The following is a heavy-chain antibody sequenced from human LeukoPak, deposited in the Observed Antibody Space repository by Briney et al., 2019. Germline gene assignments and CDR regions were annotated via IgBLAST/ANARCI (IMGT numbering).Heavy chain of an antibody. CDR3: ARRDGYNLGY. J-gene: IGHJ4*02. CDR1: GGSFSGYY. CDR2: INHSGST. V-gene: IGHV4-34*01. Sequence: SETLSLTCAVYGGSFSGYYWSWIRQPPGKGLEWIGEINHSGSTNYNPSLKSRVTISVGTSKNQFSLKLSSVTAADTAVYYCARRDGYNLGYWGQGTLVTVSS. D-gene: IGHD5-12*01.